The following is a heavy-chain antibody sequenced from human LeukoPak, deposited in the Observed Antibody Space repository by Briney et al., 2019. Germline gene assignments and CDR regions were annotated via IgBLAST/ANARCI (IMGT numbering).Heavy chain of an antibody. CDR2: IKQDGSEK. CDR1: GFTFSSCW. V-gene: IGHV3-7*03. J-gene: IGHJ4*02. CDR3: ARRYFDY. Sequence: LGGSLRLSCAASGFTFSSCWMQWVRQAPGKGLEWVANIKQDGSEKYYADSVKGRFIISRDNAKNALYLQMSSLRAEDTAIYYCARRYFDYWGQGTLVTVSS.